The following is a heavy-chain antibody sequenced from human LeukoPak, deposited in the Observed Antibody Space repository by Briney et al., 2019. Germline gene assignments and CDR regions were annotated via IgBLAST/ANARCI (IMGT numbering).Heavy chain of an antibody. CDR2: ISWNSGSI. CDR3: AKGATRWLQPTIDY. D-gene: IGHD5-24*01. J-gene: IGHJ4*02. Sequence: GGSLRLSCAASGFTFDDYAMHRVRQAPGKGLEWVSGISWNSGSIGYADSVKGRFTISRDNAKNSPYLQMNSLRAEDTALYYCAKGATRWLQPTIDYWGQGTLVTVSS. CDR1: GFTFDDYA. V-gene: IGHV3-9*01.